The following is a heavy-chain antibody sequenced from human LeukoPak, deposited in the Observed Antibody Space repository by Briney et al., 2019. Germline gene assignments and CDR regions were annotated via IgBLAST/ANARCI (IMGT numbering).Heavy chain of an antibody. J-gene: IGHJ6*03. D-gene: IGHD4-17*01. V-gene: IGHV4-4*07. Sequence: SETLSLTCAVYGGSFSGYYWSWIRQPAGKGLEWIGRIYTSGSTNYNPSLKSRVTISVDTSKNQFSLKLSSVTAADTAVYYCARDFVYGDSYYYYYMDVWGKGTTVTISS. CDR2: IYTSGST. CDR3: ARDFVYGDSYYYYYMDV. CDR1: GGSFSGYY.